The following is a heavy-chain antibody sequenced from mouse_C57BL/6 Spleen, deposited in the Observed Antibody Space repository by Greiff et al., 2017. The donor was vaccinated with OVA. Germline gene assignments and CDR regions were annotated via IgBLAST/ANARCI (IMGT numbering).Heavy chain of an antibody. CDR1: GYSFTSYY. J-gene: IGHJ3*01. CDR2: IYPGSGNT. CDR3: ARAADYDASWFAY. V-gene: IGHV1-66*01. Sequence: VQLVESGPELVKPGASVKISCKASGYSFTSYYIHWVKQRPGQGLEWIGWIYPGSGNTKYNEKFKGKATLTADTSSSTAYMQLSSLTSEDSAVYYCARAADYDASWFAYWGQGTLVTVSA. D-gene: IGHD2-4*01.